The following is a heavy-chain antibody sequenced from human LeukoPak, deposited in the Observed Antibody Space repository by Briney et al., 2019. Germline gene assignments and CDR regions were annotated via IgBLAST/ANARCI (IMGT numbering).Heavy chain of an antibody. V-gene: IGHV3-53*05. Sequence: GGSLRLSCAASGFTVSSNYMSWVRQAPVKGLEWVSVIYSGGSTYYADSVKGRFTVSRDNSKNTLFLQLNSLRPEDTATYYCAKSLGQRIEELFSFDYWGPGTLVTVSS. CDR2: IYSGGST. CDR3: AKSLGQRIEELFSFDY. J-gene: IGHJ4*02. D-gene: IGHD3-9*01. CDR1: GFTVSSNY.